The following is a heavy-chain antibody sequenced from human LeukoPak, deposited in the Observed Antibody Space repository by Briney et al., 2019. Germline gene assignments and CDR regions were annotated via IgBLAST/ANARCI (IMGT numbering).Heavy chain of an antibody. J-gene: IGHJ4*02. CDR3: ARDLASSGYYWD. CDR1: GYTFTSYY. D-gene: IGHD3-22*01. Sequence: GASVKVSCKASGYTFTSYYMHWVRQAPGQGLEWMGIINPSGGSTSYAQIFQGRVTMTRDTSTSTVYMELCSLRSEDAAVYYCARDLASSGYYWDWGQGTLVTVSS. V-gene: IGHV1-46*01. CDR2: INPSGGST.